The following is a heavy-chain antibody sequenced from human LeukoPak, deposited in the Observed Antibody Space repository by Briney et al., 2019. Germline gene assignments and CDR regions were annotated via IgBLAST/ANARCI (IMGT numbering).Heavy chain of an antibody. CDR2: IAGGGGYI. Sequence: GGSLRLSCAASGFTFSSYSMIWVRQTPGKGLEWVSSIAGGGGYIYYADSVEGRFTISRDNAKNSLYLQMNSLRAEDTAVYYCAKFRLSNYDILTGYYYYFDYWGQGTLVTVSS. CDR1: GFTFSSYS. J-gene: IGHJ4*02. CDR3: AKFRLSNYDILTGYYYYFDY. D-gene: IGHD3-9*01. V-gene: IGHV3-21*01.